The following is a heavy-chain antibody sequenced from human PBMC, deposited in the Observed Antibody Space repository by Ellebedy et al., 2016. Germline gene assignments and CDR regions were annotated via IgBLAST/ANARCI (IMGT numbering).Heavy chain of an antibody. V-gene: IGHV4-59*01. CDR2: IYYSGST. CDR3: AREDLSNWFNP. Sequence: SETLSLXXIVSGGSISSYYWSWIRQPPGKGLEWIGYIYYSGSTNYNPSLKSRVTISVDTSKNQFSLKLSSVTAADTAVYYCAREDLSNWFNPWGQGTLVTVSS. CDR1: GGSISSYY. J-gene: IGHJ5*02. D-gene: IGHD2/OR15-2a*01.